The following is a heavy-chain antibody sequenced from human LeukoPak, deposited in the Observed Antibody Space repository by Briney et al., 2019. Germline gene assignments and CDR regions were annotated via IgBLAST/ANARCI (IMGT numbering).Heavy chain of an antibody. V-gene: IGHV3-7*01. CDR3: AKDWYYGSGNYGQYAFDI. D-gene: IGHD3-10*01. J-gene: IGHJ3*02. CDR2: INQDGSEK. CDR1: GFIFSTNW. Sequence: GGSLRLSCAASGFIFSTNWMSWFRQAPGKGLEWVANINQDGSEKYYVDSVKGRLTISRDNAKNSLYLQMNSLRADDTAVYYCAKDWYYGSGNYGQYAFDIWGQGTMVTVSS.